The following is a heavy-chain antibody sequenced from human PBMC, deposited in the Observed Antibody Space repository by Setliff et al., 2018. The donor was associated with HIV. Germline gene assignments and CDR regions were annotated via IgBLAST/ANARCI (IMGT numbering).Heavy chain of an antibody. Sequence: PGGSLRLSCAASGFTFSSYSMNWVRQAPGKRLEWVSAISSGGEIMFYADSVKGRFTISRDNSKNTLYLQMISLRADDTAVYYCAKSLLVARNDYWFGPWGQGTLVTVSS. J-gene: IGHJ5*02. D-gene: IGHD2-8*02. CDR1: GFTFSSYS. V-gene: IGHV3-23*01. CDR2: ISSGGEIM. CDR3: AKSLLVARNDYWFGP.